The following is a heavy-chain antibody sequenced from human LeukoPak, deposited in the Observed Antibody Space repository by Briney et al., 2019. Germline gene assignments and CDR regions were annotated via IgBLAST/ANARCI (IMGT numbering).Heavy chain of an antibody. D-gene: IGHD2-15*01. J-gene: IGHJ4*02. Sequence: GGSPRLSCSASGFAFSSSAMSWVRQAPGKGPEWVSAISETGDSTYYADSVKGRFTISRDNSKNTLYLQMNSLRAEDTAVYCCAKSGSSWYFVRWGQGTLVTVSS. CDR2: ISETGDST. V-gene: IGHV3-23*01. CDR1: GFAFSSSA. CDR3: AKSGSSWYFVR.